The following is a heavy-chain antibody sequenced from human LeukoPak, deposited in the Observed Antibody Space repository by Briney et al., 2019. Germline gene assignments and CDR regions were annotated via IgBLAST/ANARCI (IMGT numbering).Heavy chain of an antibody. CDR2: ISGSGDST. Sequence: PGGSLRLSCAASGFTSSNYAMRWVRQAPGKGLEWVSGISGSGDSTYYADSVKGRFTISRDNSKNTLYLQMNSLRAEDTAVYYCARRSGIAVAGAFDYWGQGTLVTGSS. J-gene: IGHJ4*02. D-gene: IGHD6-19*01. V-gene: IGHV3-23*01. CDR3: ARRSGIAVAGAFDY. CDR1: GFTSSNYA.